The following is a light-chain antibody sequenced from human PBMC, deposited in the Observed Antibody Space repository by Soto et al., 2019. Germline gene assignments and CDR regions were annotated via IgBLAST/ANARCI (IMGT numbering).Light chain of an antibody. J-gene: IGLJ2*01. CDR2: DVT. CDR3: CAYAGSYTHVV. Sequence: QSALTQPPSVSGSPGQSVTISCTGTSSDVGGHNYFSWHQLHPGNAPKLIIYDVTKRPSGVPERFSGSKSGNTASLTISGLQAEDEADYYCCAYAGSYTHVVFGGGTKLTVL. CDR1: SSDVGGHNY. V-gene: IGLV2-11*01.